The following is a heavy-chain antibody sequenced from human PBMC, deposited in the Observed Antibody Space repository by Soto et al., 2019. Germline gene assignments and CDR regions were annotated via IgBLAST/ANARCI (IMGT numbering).Heavy chain of an antibody. Sequence: EVQLVESGGGLVQPGGSLRLSCEASGFPFSSYWMHWVRQVPGKGLVWVSRISSDGSNTYYADSVKGRVSISRDNAKNTLYLQMNSLRVEDTAVYYCARGLRGEYVHDYWGQGTLVTGSS. CDR1: GFPFSSYW. CDR3: ARGLRGEYVHDY. D-gene: IGHD3-16*01. J-gene: IGHJ4*02. CDR2: ISSDGSNT. V-gene: IGHV3-74*01.